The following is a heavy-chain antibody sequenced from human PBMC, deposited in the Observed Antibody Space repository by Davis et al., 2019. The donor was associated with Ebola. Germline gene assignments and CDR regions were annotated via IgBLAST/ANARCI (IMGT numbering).Heavy chain of an antibody. Sequence: GESLKISCAASGFTFSSYSMNWVRQAPGKGLEWVANIKQDGSEKYYVDSVKGRFTISRDNAKNSLYLQMNSLRAEDTAVYYCASEGGRNGYTLYYFDYWGQGTLVTVSS. CDR3: ASEGGRNGYTLYYFDY. V-gene: IGHV3-7*01. CDR1: GFTFSSYS. D-gene: IGHD5-24*01. J-gene: IGHJ4*02. CDR2: IKQDGSEK.